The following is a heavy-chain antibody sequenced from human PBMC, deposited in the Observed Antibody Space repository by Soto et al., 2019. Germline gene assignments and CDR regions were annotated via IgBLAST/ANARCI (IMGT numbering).Heavy chain of an antibody. V-gene: IGHV3-74*01. CDR3: ARRHYYDSRGYSDY. D-gene: IGHD3-22*01. CDR2: INDDGSST. Sequence: EVQLVESGGGLVQPGGSLRLSCAASEFTFSRYWMHWVRQAPGKGLVWVSRINDDGSSTTYADSVKGRFTIFRDNAKNTLYLKMNSLRVEDTAVYYCARRHYYDSRGYSDYWGQGTLVTVSS. CDR1: EFTFSRYW. J-gene: IGHJ4*02.